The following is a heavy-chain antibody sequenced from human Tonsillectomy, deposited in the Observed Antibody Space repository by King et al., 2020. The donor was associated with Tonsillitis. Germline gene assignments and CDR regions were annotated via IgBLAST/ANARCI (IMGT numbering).Heavy chain of an antibody. CDR3: TRGRRD. V-gene: IGHV3-49*03. CDR2: IRSRPSGGTT. J-gene: IGHJ4*02. Sequence: VQLVESGGGLVQPGRSLRLSCTASGFIFDDYAINWFRQAPGKGLEWVGFIRSRPSGGTTENAASVKGRFTISRDDSKGIAYLQMNSLKTDDTAVSYCTRGRRDWGQGTLVTVSS. CDR1: GFIFDDYA.